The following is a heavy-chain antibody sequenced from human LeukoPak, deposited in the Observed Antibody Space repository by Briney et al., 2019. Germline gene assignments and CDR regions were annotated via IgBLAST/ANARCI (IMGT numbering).Heavy chain of an antibody. CDR2: ISYSGST. CDR3: VRVRTGTSCYDY. Sequence: SETLSLTCTVSGASISSAENHWSWIRQPPGKGLEWIGYISYSGSTSYNPSLKSRVTISIATSNNQFSLELSSVTAADTAVYFCVRVRTGTSCYDYWGQGTLVTVSS. D-gene: IGHD2-2*01. V-gene: IGHV4-30-4*08. CDR1: GASISSAENH. J-gene: IGHJ4*02.